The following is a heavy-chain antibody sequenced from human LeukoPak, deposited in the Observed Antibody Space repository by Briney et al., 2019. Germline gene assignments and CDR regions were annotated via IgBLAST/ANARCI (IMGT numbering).Heavy chain of an antibody. CDR2: IRNDGSDK. Sequence: PGVSLRPSCAASGITFSNYGMHWVRQTPGKGLEWVAFIRNDGSDKYHADSVKGRFTISRDNSKNTLYLQMNSLRAEDTAVYYCAREYGWGCDFRGQGTPVTVSS. V-gene: IGHV3-30*02. J-gene: IGHJ4*02. CDR1: GITFSNYG. CDR3: AREYGWGCDF. D-gene: IGHD6-19*01.